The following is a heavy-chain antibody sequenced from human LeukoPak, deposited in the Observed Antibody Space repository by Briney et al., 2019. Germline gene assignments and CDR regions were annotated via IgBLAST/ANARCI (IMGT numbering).Heavy chain of an antibody. J-gene: IGHJ4*02. CDR1: EFTFSTYW. CDR2: IKQDGSEK. CDR3: AKESVGATGYFDY. D-gene: IGHD1-26*01. Sequence: GGSLRLSCAASEFTFSTYWMTWVRQAPGKGLEWVADIKQDGSEKYYVDSVKGRFTISRQNAKKSLFLQMNSLRAEDTAVYYCAKESVGATGYFDYWGQGTLVTVSS. V-gene: IGHV3-7*01.